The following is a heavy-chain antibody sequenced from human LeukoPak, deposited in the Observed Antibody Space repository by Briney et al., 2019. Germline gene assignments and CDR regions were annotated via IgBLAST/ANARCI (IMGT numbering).Heavy chain of an antibody. D-gene: IGHD5-12*01. CDR2: INHSGST. CDR1: GGSFSGYY. CDR3: ATSRWLRYAFDI. Sequence: SETLSLTCAVYGGSFSGYYWSWIRQPPGKGLEWIGEINHSGSTNYNPSLKSRVTISVDTSKNQFSLKLSSVTAADTAVYYCATSRWLRYAFDIWGQGTMVTVSS. J-gene: IGHJ3*02. V-gene: IGHV4-34*01.